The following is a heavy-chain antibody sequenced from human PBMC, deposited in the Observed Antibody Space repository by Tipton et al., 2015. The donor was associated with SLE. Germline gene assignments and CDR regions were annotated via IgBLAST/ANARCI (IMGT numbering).Heavy chain of an antibody. J-gene: IGHJ4*02. D-gene: IGHD6-13*01. CDR2: IWYDGSNK. Sequence: SLRLSCAASGFTFSSYGMHWVRQAPGKGLEWVAFIWYDGSNKYYADSVKGRFTISRDNSKNTLYLQMNSLRAEDTAVYYCAREWTNSWYPLDYWGQGTLVTVSS. CDR3: AREWTNSWYPLDY. CDR1: GFTFSSYG. V-gene: IGHV3-33*01.